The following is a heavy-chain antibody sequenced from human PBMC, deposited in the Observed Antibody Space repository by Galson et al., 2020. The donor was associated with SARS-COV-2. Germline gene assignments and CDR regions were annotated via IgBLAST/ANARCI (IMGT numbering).Heavy chain of an antibody. Sequence: FSCKASGYTFTSYDINWVRQATGQGLEWMGWMNPNSGNTGYAQKFQGRVTMTRNTSISTAYMELSSLRSEDTAVYYCARWRGYCSSTSCYEGYYYYMDVWGKGTTVTVSS. V-gene: IGHV1-8*01. CDR1: GYTFTSYD. J-gene: IGHJ6*03. D-gene: IGHD2-2*01. CDR2: MNPNSGNT. CDR3: ARWRGYCSSTSCYEGYYYYMDV.